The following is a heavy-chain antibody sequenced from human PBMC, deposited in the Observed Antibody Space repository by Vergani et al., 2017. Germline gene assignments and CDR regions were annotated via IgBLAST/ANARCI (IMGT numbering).Heavy chain of an antibody. CDR3: ASRPLIVGATYFDY. V-gene: IGHV4-30-2*01. CDR1: GGSISSGGYS. J-gene: IGHJ4*02. D-gene: IGHD1-26*01. Sequence: QLQLQESGSGLVKPSQTLSLTCAVSGGSISSGGYSWSWIRQPPGKGLEWIGYIYHSGSTYYNPSLKSRVTISVDRSKNQFSLKLSSVTAADTAVYYCASRPLIVGATYFDYWGQGTLVTVSS. CDR2: IYHSGST.